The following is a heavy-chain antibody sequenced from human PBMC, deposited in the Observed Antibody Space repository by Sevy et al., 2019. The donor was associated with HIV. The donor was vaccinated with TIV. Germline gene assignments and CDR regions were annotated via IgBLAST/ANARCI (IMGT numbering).Heavy chain of an antibody. CDR1: GFTFSSYA. V-gene: IGHV3-23*01. CDR2: ISGSGGST. D-gene: IGHD6-13*01. Sequence: GGSLRLSCAASGFTFSSYAMSWVRQAPGKGLEWVSGISGSGGSTYYADSVKGRFTISRDNPKNTLFLQVNSLRPEDTAVYYCARAYSSWFGTVHYWGQGTLVTVSS. J-gene: IGHJ4*02. CDR3: ARAYSSWFGTVHY.